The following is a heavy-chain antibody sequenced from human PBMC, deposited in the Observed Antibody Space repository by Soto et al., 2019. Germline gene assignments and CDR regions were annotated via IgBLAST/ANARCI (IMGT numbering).Heavy chain of an antibody. CDR1: GFTFNRYG. CDR3: VKLRLELLYLDS. Sequence: EVQLSESGGGLVQPGGSLRLSCAASGFTFNRYGMSWVRQAPGKGLEWVSAISGSGDSTYYADSVKGRFTISRDSSNNTIYLQMNNLRADDTALYFCVKLRLELLYLDSWGLGALVSVSS. CDR2: ISGSGDST. V-gene: IGHV3-23*01. D-gene: IGHD1-7*01. J-gene: IGHJ5*01.